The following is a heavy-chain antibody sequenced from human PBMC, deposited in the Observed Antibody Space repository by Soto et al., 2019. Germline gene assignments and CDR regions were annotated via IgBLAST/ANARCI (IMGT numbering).Heavy chain of an antibody. Sequence: QLQLQESGSGLVKPSQTLSLTCAVSGGSISSGGYSWSWMRQPPGKGLEWIGYIYHSGSTYYNPSLKRQVTFTVDRSKHQFSLNLSSVTAADTDVYYCARGKVVAAQPWGQGTLVTVSS. CDR1: GGSISSGGYS. D-gene: IGHD2-15*01. CDR2: IYHSGST. V-gene: IGHV4-30-2*01. CDR3: ARGKVVAAQP. J-gene: IGHJ5*02.